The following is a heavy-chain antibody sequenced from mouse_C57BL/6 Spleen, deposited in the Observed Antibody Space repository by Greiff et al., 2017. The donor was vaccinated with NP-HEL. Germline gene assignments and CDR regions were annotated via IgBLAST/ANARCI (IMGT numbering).Heavy chain of an antibody. V-gene: IGHV2-2*01. Sequence: QVQLKESGPGLVQPSQSLSITCTVSGFSLTSYGVHWVRQSPGKGLEWLGVIWSGGSTDYNAAFISRLSISKDNSKSQVFFKMNSLQADDTAIYYCARYGYDPSFAYWGQGTLVTVSA. CDR3: ARYGYDPSFAY. J-gene: IGHJ3*01. D-gene: IGHD2-2*01. CDR1: GFSLTSYG. CDR2: IWSGGST.